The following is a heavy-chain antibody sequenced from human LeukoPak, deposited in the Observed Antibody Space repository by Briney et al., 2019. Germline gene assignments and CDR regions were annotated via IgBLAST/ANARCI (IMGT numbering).Heavy chain of an antibody. CDR2: ISGDGDST. V-gene: IGHV3-43*02. CDR3: AEDIRDIVVVPAGYYFYMDV. Sequence: GGSLRLSCAASGFTFDDYAMHWVRHAPGKGLEWVSLISGDGDSTSYADSVKGRFTISRDNSKNSLYLQMNSLRTEDTALYYCAEDIRDIVVVPAGYYFYMDVWGKGTTVTVSS. CDR1: GFTFDDYA. J-gene: IGHJ6*03. D-gene: IGHD2-2*01.